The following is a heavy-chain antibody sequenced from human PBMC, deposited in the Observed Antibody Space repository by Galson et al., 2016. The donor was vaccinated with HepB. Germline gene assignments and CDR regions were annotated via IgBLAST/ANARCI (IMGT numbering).Heavy chain of an antibody. CDR1: GASISSYY. CDR2: IFHSGTT. V-gene: IGHV4-59*08. CDR3: ARHAYSSVFWCFDL. Sequence: SETLSLTCTVSGASISSYYWSWIRQPPGKGLEWIGYIFHSGTTNYNPSLKSRVTISLDTSKDQFSLKLSSVTAADTAVYYCARHAYSSVFWCFDLWGRGTLVTDSS. J-gene: IGHJ2*01. D-gene: IGHD6-19*01.